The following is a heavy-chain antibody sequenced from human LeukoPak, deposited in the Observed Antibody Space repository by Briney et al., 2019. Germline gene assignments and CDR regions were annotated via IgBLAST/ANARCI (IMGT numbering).Heavy chain of an antibody. Sequence: ASVKVSCTASGYTFTSYDINWVRQATGQGLEWMGWMNPNSGNTGYAQKFQGRVTITRNTSISTAYMELSSLRSEDTAVYYRARGSCSGGSCYSIYYYYMDVWGKGTTVTVSS. CDR3: ARGSCSGGSCYSIYYYYMDV. CDR1: GYTFTSYD. V-gene: IGHV1-8*03. J-gene: IGHJ6*03. CDR2: MNPNSGNT. D-gene: IGHD2-15*01.